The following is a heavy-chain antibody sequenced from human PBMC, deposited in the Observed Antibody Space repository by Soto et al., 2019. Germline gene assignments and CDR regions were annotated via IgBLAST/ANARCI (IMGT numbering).Heavy chain of an antibody. J-gene: IGHJ4*02. V-gene: IGHV3-23*01. CDR1: GFTFSSYA. CDR2: ISGSGGST. D-gene: IGHD6-19*01. CDR3: XXXXSGWYLYLFDY. Sequence: EVQLLESGGGLVQPGGSLRLSCAASGFTFSSYAMSWVRQAPGKGLEWVSAISGSGGSTYYADSVKGRFTISRDNSKNXLXLXMNSLRAEXTXXXXXXXXXSGWYLYLFDYWGQGTLVTVSS.